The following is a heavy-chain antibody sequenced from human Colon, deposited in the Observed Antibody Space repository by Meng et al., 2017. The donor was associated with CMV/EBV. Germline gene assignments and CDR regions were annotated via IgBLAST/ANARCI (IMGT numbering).Heavy chain of an antibody. Sequence: GGSLRLSCAASGFTFSTYAIHWVRQAPGKGLEWVAVISYDGSNKYYADSVKGRFTISRDNFRNTLYLEMNSLRAEDSGVYYCARDRSMGSTSYGVDVWGQGTTVTVSS. CDR2: ISYDGSNK. D-gene: IGHD2-2*01. J-gene: IGHJ6*02. CDR3: ARDRSMGSTSYGVDV. CDR1: GFTFSTYA. V-gene: IGHV3-30*04.